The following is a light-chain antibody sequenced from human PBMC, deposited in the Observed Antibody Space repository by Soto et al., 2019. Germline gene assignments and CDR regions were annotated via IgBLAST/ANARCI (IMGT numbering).Light chain of an antibody. CDR3: QQRSNWPPRIT. J-gene: IGKJ5*01. CDR1: QSVSSY. Sequence: EIVLTQSPATLSLSPGERATLSCRASQSVSSYLAWYPQKPGQAPRLLIYDASNRATGIPARFSGSGSGTDFTLTISSLEPEDFAVYYCQQRSNWPPRITFGQGTLLEIK. CDR2: DAS. V-gene: IGKV3-11*01.